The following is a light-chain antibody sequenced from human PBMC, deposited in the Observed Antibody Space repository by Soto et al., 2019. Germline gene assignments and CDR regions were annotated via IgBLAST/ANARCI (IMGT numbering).Light chain of an antibody. Sequence: QSALTQPASVSGSPGQSITISCTGTSSDVGSYDLVSWYQQHPGTAPKLIIYEVTKRPSGVSNRFSGSKSGNTASLTMSGLPAEDDSDYYCCSYANSNTLLFGGGTKLTVL. CDR2: EVT. J-gene: IGLJ2*01. V-gene: IGLV2-23*02. CDR1: SSDVGSYDL. CDR3: CSYANSNTLL.